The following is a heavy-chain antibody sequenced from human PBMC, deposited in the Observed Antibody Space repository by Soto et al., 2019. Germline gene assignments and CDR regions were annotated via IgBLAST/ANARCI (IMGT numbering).Heavy chain of an antibody. CDR2: ISGSGGST. CDR1: GFTFSSYA. D-gene: IGHD2-21*02. CDR3: AKDRKHIVVVTAIDL. J-gene: IGHJ5*02. Sequence: GGSLRLSCAASGFTFSSYAMSWVRQAPGKGLEWVSAISGSGGSTYYADSVKGRFTISRDNSKNTLYLQMNSLRAEDTAVYYCAKDRKHIVVVTAIDLWGQGTLVTVSS. V-gene: IGHV3-23*01.